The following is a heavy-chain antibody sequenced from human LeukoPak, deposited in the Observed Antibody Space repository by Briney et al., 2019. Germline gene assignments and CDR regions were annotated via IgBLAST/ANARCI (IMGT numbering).Heavy chain of an antibody. CDR3: ASRPPVIALNYYYGMDV. J-gene: IGHJ6*02. D-gene: IGHD3-22*01. Sequence: PSGTLSLTCAVSGGSISSSNWWSWVRQPPGKGLEWIGEIYHRGSTNYNPSLKSRVTISVDKSKNQFSLKLSSVTAADTAVYYCASRPPVIALNYYYGMDVWGQGTLVTVS. CDR2: IYHRGST. V-gene: IGHV4-4*02. CDR1: GGSISSSNW.